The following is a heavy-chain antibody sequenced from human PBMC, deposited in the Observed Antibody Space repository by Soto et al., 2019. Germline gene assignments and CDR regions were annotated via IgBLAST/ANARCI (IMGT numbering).Heavy chain of an antibody. CDR3: ARDMERGNYYGSGSYYA. V-gene: IGHV3-30-3*01. CDR1: GFTFSSYA. Sequence: QVQLVESGGGVVQPGRSLRLSCAASGFTFSSYAMQWVRQAPGKGLEWVAVISYDGSNKYYADSVKGRFTISRDNSKNTLYLQMNSLRAEDTAVYYCARDMERGNYYGSGSYYAWGQGTLVTVSS. D-gene: IGHD3-10*01. J-gene: IGHJ5*02. CDR2: ISYDGSNK.